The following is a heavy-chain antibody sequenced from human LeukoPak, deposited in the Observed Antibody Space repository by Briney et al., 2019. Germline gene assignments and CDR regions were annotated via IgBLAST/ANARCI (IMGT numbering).Heavy chain of an antibody. CDR3: AKLPTYYYDSSGYQDY. CDR2: ISGSGGST. J-gene: IGHJ4*02. Sequence: GGSLRLSCAASGFTFSSYAMSWVRQAPGKGLEWVSAISGSGGSTYYADSVKGRFPISRDNSKNTLYLQMNSLRAEDTAVYYCAKLPTYYYDSSGYQDYWGQGTLVTVSS. CDR1: GFTFSSYA. D-gene: IGHD3-22*01. V-gene: IGHV3-23*01.